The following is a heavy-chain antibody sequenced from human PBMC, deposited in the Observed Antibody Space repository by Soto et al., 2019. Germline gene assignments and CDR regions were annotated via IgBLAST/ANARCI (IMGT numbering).Heavy chain of an antibody. Sequence: SETLSLTCTVSGGSISSSSYYWGWIRQPPGKGLEWSGSIYYSGSTYYNPSLKSRVTISVDTSKNQFSLKLSSVTAADTAVYYCARRRRYDFNWFDPWGQGTLVTVSS. CDR2: IYYSGST. CDR1: GGSISSSSYY. J-gene: IGHJ5*02. CDR3: ARRRRYDFNWFDP. V-gene: IGHV4-39*01. D-gene: IGHD3-3*01.